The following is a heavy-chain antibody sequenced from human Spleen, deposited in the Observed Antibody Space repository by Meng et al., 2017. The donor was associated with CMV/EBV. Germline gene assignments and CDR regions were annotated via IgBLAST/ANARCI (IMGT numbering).Heavy chain of an antibody. CDR1: GFTFSSYG. V-gene: IGHV3-NL1*01. D-gene: IGHD3-22*01. Sequence: GESLKISCAASGFTFSSYGMHWVRQAPGKGLEWVSVIYSVGTTHYVDSVKGRFTISRDNSKNTLFLQMNSLTAEDTAVYYCARIDYFDTRVKDYWGQGTLVTVSS. CDR2: IYSVGTT. CDR3: ARIDYFDTRVKDY. J-gene: IGHJ4*02.